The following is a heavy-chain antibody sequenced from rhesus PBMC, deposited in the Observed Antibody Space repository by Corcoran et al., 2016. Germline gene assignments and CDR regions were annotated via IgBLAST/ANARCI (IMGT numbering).Heavy chain of an antibody. J-gene: IGHJ4*01. D-gene: IGHD6-31*01. V-gene: IGHV1-200*01. CDR1: GYTFTSYS. CDR2: ITPARDNT. Sequence: QVQLVQSGAEVKKPGASVKLSCKASGYTFTSYSVNWVRQAPGKGLEWMGWITPARDNTGHAQKVQGRVTMTSDTSASAAYMELSSLRSEDTAVYYCARRLAYFDYWGQGVLVTVSS. CDR3: ARRLAYFDY.